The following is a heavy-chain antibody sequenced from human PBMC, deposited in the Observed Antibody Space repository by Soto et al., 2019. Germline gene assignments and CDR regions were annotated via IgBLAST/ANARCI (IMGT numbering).Heavy chain of an antibody. CDR1: GGSIRSYY. D-gene: IGHD6-19*01. CDR3: ARGESSGWYELDY. Sequence: SETLSLTCTVSGGSIRSYYWNWIRQPPGKGLEWIGYIYHSGNTNYNPSVESRVTISVDTSKNQFSLKLTSVTAADTAVYYCARGESSGWYELDYWGRGILVTVSS. V-gene: IGHV4-59*01. J-gene: IGHJ4*02. CDR2: IYHSGNT.